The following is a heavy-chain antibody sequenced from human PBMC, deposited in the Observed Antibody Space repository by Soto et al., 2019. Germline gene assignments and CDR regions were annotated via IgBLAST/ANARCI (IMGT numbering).Heavy chain of an antibody. CDR3: AKQRYYDFWSGSRPRYYFDY. CDR2: ISGSGGST. Sequence: GGSLRLSCAASGFTFSSYAMSWVRQAPGKGQEWVSAISGSGGSTYYADSVKGRFTISRDNSKNTLYLQMNSLRAEDTAVYYCAKQRYYDFWSGSRPRYYFDYWGQGTLVTVSS. CDR1: GFTFSSYA. V-gene: IGHV3-23*01. J-gene: IGHJ4*02. D-gene: IGHD3-3*01.